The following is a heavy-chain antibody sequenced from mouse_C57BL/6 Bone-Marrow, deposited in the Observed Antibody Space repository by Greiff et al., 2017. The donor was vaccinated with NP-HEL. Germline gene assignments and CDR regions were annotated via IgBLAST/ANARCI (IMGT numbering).Heavy chain of an antibody. CDR3: TTSTTVPSAFYAMDY. J-gene: IGHJ4*01. V-gene: IGHV14-4*01. CDR1: GFNIKDDY. CDR2: IDPENGDT. Sequence: VQLQQSGAELVRPGASVQLSCTASGFNIKDDYMHWVKQRPEPGLEWIGWIDPENGDTDYASKFQGTATITADTSSHTAYLQLSRLTSEDTAGYYCTTSTTVPSAFYAMDYWGQGTSVTVSS. D-gene: IGHD1-1*01.